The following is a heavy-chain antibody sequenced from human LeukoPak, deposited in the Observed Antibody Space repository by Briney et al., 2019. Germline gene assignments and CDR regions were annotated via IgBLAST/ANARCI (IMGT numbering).Heavy chain of an antibody. CDR3: ARDHPGRAMDAFDI. CDR2: IIPIFGTA. J-gene: IGHJ3*02. V-gene: IGHV1-69*13. Sequence: ASVKVSCKASGGTFSSYAISWVRQAPGQGLEWMGGIIPIFGTANYAQKFQGRVTITADESTSTAYMELSSLRSEDTAVYYCARDHPGRAMDAFDIWGQGTMVTVSS. CDR1: GGTFSSYA.